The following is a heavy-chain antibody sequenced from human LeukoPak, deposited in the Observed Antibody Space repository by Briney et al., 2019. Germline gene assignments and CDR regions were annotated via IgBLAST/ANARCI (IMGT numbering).Heavy chain of an antibody. V-gene: IGHV4-30-2*01. J-gene: IGHJ5*02. CDR2: IYHSGST. Sequence: SQTLSLTCAVSGGSISSGGYSWSWIRQPPGKGLEWIGYIYHSGSTYYNPSLKSRVTISVDRSKNQFSLKLSSVTAADTAVYYCARGAKYCTNGVYYTGWFDPWGQGTLVTVSS. D-gene: IGHD2-8*01. CDR3: ARGAKYCTNGVYYTGWFDP. CDR1: GGSISSGGYS.